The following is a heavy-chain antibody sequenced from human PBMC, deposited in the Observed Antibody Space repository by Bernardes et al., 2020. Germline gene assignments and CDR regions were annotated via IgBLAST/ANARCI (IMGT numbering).Heavy chain of an antibody. D-gene: IGHD3-10*01. CDR1: GYTFTGHY. CDR3: ARDSYGSGPDAFDI. CDR2: INPNTGGT. V-gene: IGHV1-2*04. J-gene: IGHJ3*02. Sequence: ASVKVSCKASGYTFTGHYMHWVRQAPGQGLEWMGWINPNTGGTNYAQKFQGWVTMTRDTSISTAYMELRRLRSDDTAGYYCARDSYGSGPDAFDIWGQGTMVTVAS.